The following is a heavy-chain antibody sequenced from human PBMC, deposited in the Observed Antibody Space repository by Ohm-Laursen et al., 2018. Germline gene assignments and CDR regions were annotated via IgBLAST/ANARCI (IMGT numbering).Heavy chain of an antibody. D-gene: IGHD6-19*01. CDR2: MNPNSGNT. V-gene: IGHV1-8*01. CDR3: LGWPASWTY. J-gene: IGHJ4*02. CDR1: GYTFTSYD. Sequence: ASVKVSCKASGYTFTSYDINWVRQATGQGLEWMGWMNPNSGNTGYAQKFQNRVTMTIDTSTNTAYMELRSLTSDDTAVYYCLGWPASWTYWGQGTLVTVSS.